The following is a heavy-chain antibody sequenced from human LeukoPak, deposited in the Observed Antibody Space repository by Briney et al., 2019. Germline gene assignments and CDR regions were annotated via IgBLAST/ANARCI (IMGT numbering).Heavy chain of an antibody. D-gene: IGHD1-26*01. J-gene: IGHJ4*02. CDR3: AKAGSIKFDY. V-gene: IGHV3-23*01. CDR1: GFTFSSYG. Sequence: WGSLRLSCAASGFTFSSYGMSWVRQAPGKGLEWVSGISGSGDTYYADSVKGRFTISRDNSKNTLYLQMNNLRAEDTAVYYCAKAGSIKFDYWGQGTLVTVSS. CDR2: ISGSGDT.